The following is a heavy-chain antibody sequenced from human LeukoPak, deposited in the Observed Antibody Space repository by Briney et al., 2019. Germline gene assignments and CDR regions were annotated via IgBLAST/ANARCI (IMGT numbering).Heavy chain of an antibody. J-gene: IGHJ4*02. V-gene: IGHV5-51*01. CDR3: ARPPYCSGGSCYSFDY. Sequence: GESLKISCKGSGYSFTSYWIGWVRQMPGKGLEWMGIIYPGDSDTRYSPSFQGQVTISADKSISTAYLQWSSLKASDTAKYYCARPPYCSGGSCYSFDYWGQGTLVTVSS. CDR2: IYPGDSDT. CDR1: GYSFTSYW. D-gene: IGHD2-15*01.